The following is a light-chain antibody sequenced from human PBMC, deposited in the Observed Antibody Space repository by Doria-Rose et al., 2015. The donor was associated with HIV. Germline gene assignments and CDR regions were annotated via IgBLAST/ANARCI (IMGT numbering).Light chain of an antibody. J-gene: IGKJ1*01. V-gene: IGKV3-20*01. CDR2: DGS. CDR3: HQYGTSWT. Sequence: TQSPGTLSLSPGERATLSCRASQSFSSTYLAWYQQKPGQAPSLLIYDGSTTATGIPDRSSASGSGTDFTLTINRLEPEDFALYYCHQYGTSWTFGQGTKVE. CDR1: QSFSSTY.